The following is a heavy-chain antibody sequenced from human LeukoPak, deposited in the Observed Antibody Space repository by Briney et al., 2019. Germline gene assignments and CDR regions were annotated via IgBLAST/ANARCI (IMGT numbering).Heavy chain of an antibody. D-gene: IGHD3-22*01. J-gene: IGHJ4*02. CDR3: ATHPRGTMIAFDY. CDR2: FDPEDGET. V-gene: IGHV1-24*01. Sequence: GFDPEDGETIYAQKFQGRVTMTEDTSTDTAYMELSSLRSEDTAVYYCATHPRGTMIAFDYWGQGTLVTVSS.